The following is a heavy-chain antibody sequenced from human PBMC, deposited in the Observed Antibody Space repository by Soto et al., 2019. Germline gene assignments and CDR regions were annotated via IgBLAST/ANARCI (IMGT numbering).Heavy chain of an antibody. CDR2: IYYSGST. Sequence: SETLSLTCTVSGGSISSSSYYWGWIRQPPGKGLERIGSIYYSGSTYYNPSLKSRVTISVDSSRGQFSLRLNSVTAADTAVYYCARTVLGPDLLADSFVDYYYYMDVWGQGTTVTVSS. D-gene: IGHD3-9*01. V-gene: IGHV4-39*01. CDR3: ARTVLGPDLLADSFVDYYYYMDV. CDR1: GGSISSSSYY. J-gene: IGHJ6*03.